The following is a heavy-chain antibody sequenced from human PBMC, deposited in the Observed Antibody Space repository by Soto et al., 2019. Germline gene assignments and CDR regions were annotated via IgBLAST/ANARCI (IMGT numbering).Heavy chain of an antibody. Sequence: PGGSLRLSCAASGFTFSSDAMSWVRQAPGRGLEWVSAISGSGGSTYYADSVKGRFTISRDNSKNTLYLQMNSLRAEDTAVYYCATPGGCSGGSCYTGGMGAFDSWGKGTMVTVSS. CDR1: GFTFSSDA. CDR3: ATPGGCSGGSCYTGGMGAFDS. D-gene: IGHD2-15*01. V-gene: IGHV3-23*01. CDR2: ISGSGGST. J-gene: IGHJ3*02.